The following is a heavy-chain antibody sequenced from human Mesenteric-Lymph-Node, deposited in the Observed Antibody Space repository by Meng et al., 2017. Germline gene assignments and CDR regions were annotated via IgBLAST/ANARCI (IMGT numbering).Heavy chain of an antibody. Sequence: ESLKISCTVSGGSISSYYWSWIRQPPGKGLEWIGYIYYSGSTSYNPSLKSRVTITVDTSKNQFSLKLSSVTAADTAVYYCARDLLWFGTNNLYYYGMDVWGQGTTVTVSS. D-gene: IGHD3-10*01. CDR1: GGSISSYY. CDR3: ARDLLWFGTNNLYYYGMDV. J-gene: IGHJ6*02. CDR2: IYYSGST. V-gene: IGHV4-59*01.